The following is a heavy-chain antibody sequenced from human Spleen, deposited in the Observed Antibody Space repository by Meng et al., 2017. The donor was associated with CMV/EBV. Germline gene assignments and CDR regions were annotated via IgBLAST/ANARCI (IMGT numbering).Heavy chain of an antibody. CDR2: IFYSGST. J-gene: IGHJ4*02. CDR1: GGSISSSSYY. D-gene: IGHD1-26*01. V-gene: IGHV4-61*05. CDR3: ARGTTTTTIDY. Sequence: SETLSLTCTVSGGSISSSSYYWGWIRQPPGKGLEWIGYIFYSGSTNYNPSLKSRVTISVDTSKNQFSLKLSSVTAADTALYYCARGTTTTTIDYWGQGTLVTVSS.